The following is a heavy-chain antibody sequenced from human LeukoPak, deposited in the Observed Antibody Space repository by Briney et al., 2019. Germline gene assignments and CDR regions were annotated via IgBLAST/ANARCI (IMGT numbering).Heavy chain of an antibody. D-gene: IGHD2-2*01. V-gene: IGHV3-21*01. CDR2: ISSSSSYI. CDR1: GFTFSSHA. J-gene: IGHJ5*02. Sequence: GGSLRLSCAASGFTFSSHAMHWVRQAPGKGLEWVSSISSSSSYIYYADSVKGRFTISRDNAKNSLYLQMNSLRAEDTAVYYCARIPIVVVPDNWFDPWGQGTLVTVSS. CDR3: ARIPIVVVPDNWFDP.